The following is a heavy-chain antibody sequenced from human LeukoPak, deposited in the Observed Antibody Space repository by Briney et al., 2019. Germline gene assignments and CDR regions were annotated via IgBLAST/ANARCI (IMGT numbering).Heavy chain of an antibody. J-gene: IGHJ4*02. CDR2: IYYSGTT. CDR1: GGSFSGYY. V-gene: IGHV4-59*01. CDR3: ARDSGGPYDSSGFDY. D-gene: IGHD3-22*01. Sequence: SETLSLTCAVYGGSFSGYYWSWIRQPPGKALEWIGYIYYSGTTNYNPSLKSRVTMSVDTSTNQFSLRLNSVTAADTAVYYCARDSGGPYDSSGFDYWGQGSLVTVSS.